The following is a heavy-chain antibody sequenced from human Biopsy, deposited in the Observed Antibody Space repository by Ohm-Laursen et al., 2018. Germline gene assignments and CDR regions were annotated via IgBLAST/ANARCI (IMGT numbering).Heavy chain of an antibody. CDR1: GYTFTAFT. Sequence: ASVKVSCKPSGYTFTAFTVHWLRQAPGQGLEWMGWINPKSGDTDYPQNFQGRVSMTRDTSISTAYMDLSRLRSDDTAVYYCATKLTGYFHHWGQGTLVTVSS. CDR3: ATKLTGYFHH. CDR2: INPKSGDT. J-gene: IGHJ1*01. D-gene: IGHD3-9*01. V-gene: IGHV1-2*02.